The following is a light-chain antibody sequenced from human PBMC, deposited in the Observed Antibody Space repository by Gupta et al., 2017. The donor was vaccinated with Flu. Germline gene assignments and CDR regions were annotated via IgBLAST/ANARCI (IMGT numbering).Light chain of an antibody. J-gene: IGKJ1*01. V-gene: IGKV2-28*01. CDR2: LGS. CDR3: MQTLQTPRT. Sequence: ISCRSSQSLVQSNGYNYLDWYLQKPGQSPQLLIYLGSNRASGVPDRFSGSGSGTDFTLRISRVEAEDVGVYYCMQTLQTPRTFGQGTKVEIK. CDR1: QSLVQSNGYNY.